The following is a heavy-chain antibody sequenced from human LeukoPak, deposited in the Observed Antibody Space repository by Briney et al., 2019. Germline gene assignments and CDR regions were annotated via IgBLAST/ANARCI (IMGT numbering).Heavy chain of an antibody. D-gene: IGHD6-13*01. Sequence: GGSLRLSCAASGFTFSSSGMSWVRQAPGKGLEWVSTFTATARRYYADSVKGRFTLSRDNSQSTLYLQMNSLRADETAVYYCAKEASGSWHQLDSWGRGPLVTVSS. V-gene: IGHV3-23*01. CDR1: GFTFSSSG. CDR3: AKEASGSWHQLDS. J-gene: IGHJ4*02. CDR2: FTATARR.